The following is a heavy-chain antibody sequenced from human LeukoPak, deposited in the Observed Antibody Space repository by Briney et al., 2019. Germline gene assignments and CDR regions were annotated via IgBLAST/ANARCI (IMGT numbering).Heavy chain of an antibody. D-gene: IGHD6-19*01. Sequence: PGGSLRLSCAASGFTFSSYAMHWVRQAPGKGLEWVAVISYDGSNKYYADSVKGRFTISRDNSKNSLYLQMNSLRAEDTAVYYCARGSSSGWYCYYGMDVWGKGTTVTVSS. J-gene: IGHJ6*04. CDR2: ISYDGSNK. CDR3: ARGSSSGWYCYYGMDV. CDR1: GFTFSSYA. V-gene: IGHV3-30*04.